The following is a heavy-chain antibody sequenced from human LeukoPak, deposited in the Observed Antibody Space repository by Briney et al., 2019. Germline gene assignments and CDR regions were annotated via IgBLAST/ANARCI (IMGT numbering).Heavy chain of an antibody. V-gene: IGHV4-59*01. CDR3: AKDRCSNGIGCYYYYMDV. CDR2: IYNSGST. D-gene: IGHD2-8*01. Sequence: PSETLSLTCSVSGGAISIYYWSWIRQPPGKGLEWIGYIYNSGSTNYNPSLKSRVTISVDTSKNQFSLKLSSVTAADTAVYYCAKDRCSNGIGCYYYYMDVWGKGTTVTISS. J-gene: IGHJ6*03. CDR1: GGAISIYY.